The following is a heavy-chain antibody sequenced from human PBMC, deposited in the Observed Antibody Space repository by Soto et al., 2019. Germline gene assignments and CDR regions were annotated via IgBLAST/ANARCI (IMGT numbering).Heavy chain of an antibody. CDR1: GGSSSSRNC. Sequence: SEPLSLTYAVSGGSSSSRNCWSLVRQPPGKGLEWIGEIYHSGSTNYNPSLKSRVTISVDKSKNQLSLKLSSVTAADSAVYYCARRRGSEAFEIWGKGTMVTVSS. CDR3: ARRRGSEAFEI. V-gene: IGHV4-4*02. J-gene: IGHJ3*02. D-gene: IGHD6-25*01. CDR2: IYHSGST.